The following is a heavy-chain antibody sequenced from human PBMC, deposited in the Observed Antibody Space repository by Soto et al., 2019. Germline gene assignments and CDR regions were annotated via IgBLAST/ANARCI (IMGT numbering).Heavy chain of an antibody. CDR1: GFTFSSYW. CDR2: IKGDGTNT. Sequence: EVQLVESGGGLVQFGGSLRLSCAASGFTFSSYWMHWVRQVPGKGLVWVSRIKGDGTNTGYADSVKGRFTISRDNVKNTLYLQMNSLRAEDTVVYYCARGLSGYYGFDYWGQGTRVTVSS. V-gene: IGHV3-74*01. J-gene: IGHJ4*02. CDR3: ARGLSGYYGFDY. D-gene: IGHD5-12*01.